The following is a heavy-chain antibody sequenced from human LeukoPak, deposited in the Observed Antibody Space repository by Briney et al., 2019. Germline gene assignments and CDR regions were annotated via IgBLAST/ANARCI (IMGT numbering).Heavy chain of an antibody. V-gene: IGHV1-18*01. Sequence: ASVKVSCKASGYTFTSYGISWVRQAPGQGLEWMGWISAYNGNTNYAQKLQGRVTMTTDTSTSTAYMELRSLRSDDTAVYYCARAGGQWLANYYGMDVWGQGTTVTVSS. CDR2: ISAYNGNT. CDR3: ARAGGQWLANYYGMDV. J-gene: IGHJ6*02. CDR1: GYTFTSYG. D-gene: IGHD6-19*01.